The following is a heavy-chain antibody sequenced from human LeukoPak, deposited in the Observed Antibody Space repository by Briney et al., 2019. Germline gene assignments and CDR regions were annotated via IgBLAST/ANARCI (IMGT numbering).Heavy chain of an antibody. CDR3: ARPPYSSSWDPGWFDP. D-gene: IGHD6-13*01. J-gene: IGHJ5*02. CDR1: GFTFSDNY. CDR2: ISSSSDYT. Sequence: GGSLRLSCVASGFTFSDNYMGWIRQAPGKGLEWVSYISSSSDYTNYADSVRGRFTISRDNAKNSLYLQMNSLRAEDTAVYYCARPPYSSSWDPGWFDPWGQGTLITVSS. V-gene: IGHV3-11*06.